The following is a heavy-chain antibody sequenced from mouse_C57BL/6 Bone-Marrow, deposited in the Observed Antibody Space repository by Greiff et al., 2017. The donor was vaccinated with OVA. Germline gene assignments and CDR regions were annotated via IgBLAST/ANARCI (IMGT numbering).Heavy chain of an antibody. CDR1: GYTFTSYW. CDR2: IDPSDSYT. Sequence: QVQLKQPGAELVKPGASVKLSCKASGYTFTSYWMQWVKQRPGQGLEWIGEIDPSDSYTNYNQKFKGKATLTVDTSSSTAYMQLSSLTSEDSAVYYCARVPYYDFDYWGKGTTLTVSS. D-gene: IGHD1-2*01. CDR3: ARVPYYDFDY. V-gene: IGHV1-50*01. J-gene: IGHJ2*01.